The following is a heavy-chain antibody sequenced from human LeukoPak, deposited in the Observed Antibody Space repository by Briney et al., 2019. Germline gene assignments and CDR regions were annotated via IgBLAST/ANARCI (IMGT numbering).Heavy chain of an antibody. CDR2: VWYDGDNK. D-gene: IGHD3-22*01. CDR3: ARDEGVAVYYFDY. V-gene: IGHV3-33*01. CDR1: GFTFSSYG. Sequence: GGSLRLSCAASGFTFSSYGMHWVRQAPGKGLEWVAVVWYDGDNKFYADSVKGRFTISRDNSKNTLYLQMNSLRAEDTAIYYCARDEGVAVYYFDYWGREPRVTVSS. J-gene: IGHJ4*02.